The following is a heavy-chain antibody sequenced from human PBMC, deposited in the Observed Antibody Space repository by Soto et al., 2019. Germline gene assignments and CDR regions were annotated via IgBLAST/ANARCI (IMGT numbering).Heavy chain of an antibody. J-gene: IGHJ3*02. Sequence: QVQLVESGGGVVQPGRSLRLSCAASGFTFSSYAMHWVRQAPGKGLEWGEVISYDGSNKYYADSVKGRFTISRDNSKNTLYLQMNSLRAEDTAVYYCARELRTTVVTPSAAFDIWGQGTMVTVSS. CDR1: GFTFSSYA. V-gene: IGHV3-30-3*01. CDR3: ARELRTTVVTPSAAFDI. D-gene: IGHD4-17*01. CDR2: ISYDGSNK.